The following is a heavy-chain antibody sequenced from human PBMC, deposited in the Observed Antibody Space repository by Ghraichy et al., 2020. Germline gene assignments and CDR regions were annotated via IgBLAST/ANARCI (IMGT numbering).Heavy chain of an antibody. CDR1: GGSFSGYY. V-gene: IGHV4-34*01. D-gene: IGHD4-11*01. CDR3: ARGQNDYSNYYYYMDV. CDR2: INHSGST. J-gene: IGHJ6*03. Sequence: GSLRLSCAVYGGSFSGYYWSWIRQPPGKGLEWIGEINHSGSTNYNPSLKSRVTISVDTSKNQFSLKLSSVTAADTAVYYCARGQNDYSNYYYYMDVWGKGTTVTVSS.